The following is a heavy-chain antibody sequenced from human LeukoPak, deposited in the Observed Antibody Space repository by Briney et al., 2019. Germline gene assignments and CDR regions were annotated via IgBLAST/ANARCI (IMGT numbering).Heavy chain of an antibody. J-gene: IGHJ4*02. Sequence: PSETLSLTCTVSGVSISSSNSYWGWIRQPPGKGLEWIGSIYYSGNTYYNASLKSQVSISIDTSKNRFSLKLTSMTAADTGIYYCARGDDYGPNSWGQGTLVTVSS. D-gene: IGHD4-17*01. CDR1: GVSISSSNSY. CDR3: ARGDDYGPNS. V-gene: IGHV4-39*01. CDR2: IYYSGNT.